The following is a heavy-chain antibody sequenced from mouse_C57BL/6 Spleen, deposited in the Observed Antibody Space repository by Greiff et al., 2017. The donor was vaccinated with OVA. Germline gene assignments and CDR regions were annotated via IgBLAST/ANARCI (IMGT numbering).Heavy chain of an antibody. Sequence: EVQLQQSGPELVKPGASVKISCKASGYTFTDYYMNWVKQSHGKSLEWIGDINPNNGGTSYNQKFKGKATLTVDKSSSTAYMELRSLTSEDSAVYYCARSRGPYYSNYGFAYWGQGTLVTVSA. CDR2: INPNNGGT. D-gene: IGHD2-5*01. V-gene: IGHV1-26*01. J-gene: IGHJ3*01. CDR3: ARSRGPYYSNYGFAY. CDR1: GYTFTDYY.